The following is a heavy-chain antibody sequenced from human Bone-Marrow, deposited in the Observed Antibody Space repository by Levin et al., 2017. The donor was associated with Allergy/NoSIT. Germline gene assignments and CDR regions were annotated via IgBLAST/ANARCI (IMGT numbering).Heavy chain of an antibody. D-gene: IGHD1-1*01. CDR3: ARGQLETLPGPKKDAFDI. Sequence: KISCKASGGTFSSYAISWVRQAPGQGLEWMGGIIPIFGTANYAQKFQGRVTITADKSTSTAYMELSSLRSEDTAVYYCARGQLETLPGPKKDAFDIWGQGTMVTVSS. CDR2: IIPIFGTA. CDR1: GGTFSSYA. V-gene: IGHV1-69*06. J-gene: IGHJ3*02.